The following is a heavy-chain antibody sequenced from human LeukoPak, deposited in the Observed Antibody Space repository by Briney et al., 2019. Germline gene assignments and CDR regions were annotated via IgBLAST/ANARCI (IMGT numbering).Heavy chain of an antibody. CDR3: ARMWASITGTNYGMDV. CDR2: ISYDGSQK. CDR1: GITFSNYA. Sequence: TGGSLRLSCAASGITFSNYAMHWVRQVPGKGLEWVAVISYDGSQKYYADSVKDRFTISRDNSKNTLYLQMNSQRPEDTAVYYCARMWASITGTNYGMDVWGQGTTVTVSS. D-gene: IGHD1-20*01. J-gene: IGHJ6*02. V-gene: IGHV3-30-3*01.